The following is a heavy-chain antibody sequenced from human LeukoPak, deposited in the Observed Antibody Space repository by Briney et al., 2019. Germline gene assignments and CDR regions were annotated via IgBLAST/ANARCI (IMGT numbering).Heavy chain of an antibody. CDR2: VNPNSGNT. V-gene: IGHV1-8*01. J-gene: IGHJ4*02. CDR1: GYTFTSYD. CDR3: ARGTTAGTPYYFDL. D-gene: IGHD6-13*01. Sequence: ASVKVSCKASGYTFTSYDINWVRQATGQGLEWRGWVNPNSGNTGYAQKFQGRVTMTRDTSISTVYMELSSLRSEDTAVYYCARGTTAGTPYYFDLWGQGTLVTVSS.